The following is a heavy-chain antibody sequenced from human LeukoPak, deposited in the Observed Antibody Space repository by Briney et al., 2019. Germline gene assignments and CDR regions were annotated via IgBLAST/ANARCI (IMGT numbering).Heavy chain of an antibody. V-gene: IGHV4-4*07. J-gene: IGHJ6*03. CDR1: GGAIISYY. CDR3: ARLKFYDSTGYSPGYYMDV. D-gene: IGHD3-22*01. CDR2: IYPTGNT. Sequence: NPSETLSLTCSVSGGAIISYYWSWIRQPAGKGPEWIGRIYPTGNTDYNPSLKTRVTMSTDLSKKQFSPRLRSVTAADTAVYYCARLKFYDSTGYSPGYYMDVWGKGTAVTVSS.